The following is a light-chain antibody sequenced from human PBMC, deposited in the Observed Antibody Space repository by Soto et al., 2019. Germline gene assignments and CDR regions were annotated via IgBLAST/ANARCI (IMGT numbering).Light chain of an antibody. Sequence: DIQMTQSPSTLSASVGDSVTITCRASQSISSWLAWYQQKPGKAPKLLIYDSSSLESGVPSRFSGSGSGTEFTLTISSLQPDDFATYYCQQYNSSSWTVGQRT. CDR1: QSISSW. CDR3: QQYNSSSWT. J-gene: IGKJ1*01. V-gene: IGKV1-5*01. CDR2: DSS.